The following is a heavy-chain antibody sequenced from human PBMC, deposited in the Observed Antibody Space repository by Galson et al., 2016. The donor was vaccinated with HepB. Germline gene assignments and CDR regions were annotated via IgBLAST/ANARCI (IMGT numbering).Heavy chain of an antibody. Sequence: SLRLSCAASGFSFNNYAMGWVRQTPGKGLEWVSSISSSSSYIYYADSVKGRFTISRDNAKNSLYLQMNSLRAEDTAVYYCARATHTITYYYDSSGYKVDAFDIWGQGTMVTVSS. D-gene: IGHD3-22*01. J-gene: IGHJ3*02. V-gene: IGHV3-21*01. CDR2: ISSSSSYI. CDR3: ARATHTITYYYDSSGYKVDAFDI. CDR1: GFSFNNYA.